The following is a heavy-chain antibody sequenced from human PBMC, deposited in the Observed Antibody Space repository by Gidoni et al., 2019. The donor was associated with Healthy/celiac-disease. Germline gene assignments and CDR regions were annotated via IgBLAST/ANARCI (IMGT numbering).Heavy chain of an antibody. Sequence: LQMQASGPGLVKPSETLSLTCTVSGGSISSRCYSWGWIRQPTGKGLDWIGSLYYRGSSYSNPSLKSRVSISVDTSKNQFSLKLVSVTAADTAVYYCARQGIAVALRVAFDIWGQGTMVTVSS. CDR1: GGSISSRCYS. CDR3: ARQGIAVALRVAFDI. J-gene: IGHJ3*02. CDR2: LYYRGSS. D-gene: IGHD6-19*01. V-gene: IGHV4-39*01.